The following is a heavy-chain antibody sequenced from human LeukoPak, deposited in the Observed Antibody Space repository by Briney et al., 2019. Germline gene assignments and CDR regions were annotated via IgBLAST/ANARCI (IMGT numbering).Heavy chain of an antibody. CDR1: GGSFSGYY. CDR3: ARGKRDGDYGSWLDP. Sequence: PSETLSLTCAVYGGSFSGYYWSWIRQPPGKGLEWIGEINHSGSTNYNPSLKSRVTISVDTSKNQFSLKLSSVTAADTAVYYCARGKRDGDYGSWLDPWGQGTLVTVSS. CDR2: INHSGST. D-gene: IGHD4-17*01. J-gene: IGHJ5*02. V-gene: IGHV4-34*01.